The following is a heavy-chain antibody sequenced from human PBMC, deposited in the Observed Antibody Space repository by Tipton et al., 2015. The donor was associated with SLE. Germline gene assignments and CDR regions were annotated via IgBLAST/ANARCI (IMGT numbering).Heavy chain of an antibody. CDR3: TRSLYNTNWFWFDP. D-gene: IGHD6-13*01. CDR1: GGSISSYY. J-gene: IGHJ5*02. Sequence: TLSLTCTVSGGSISSYYWTWIRQPPGKGLEWIGDVHKSGTANYNPSLKSRVTISLGTSTNQFSLRLSSVTAADTAVYFCTRSLYNTNWFWFDPWGQGTLVTVSP. V-gene: IGHV4-59*01. CDR2: VHKSGTA.